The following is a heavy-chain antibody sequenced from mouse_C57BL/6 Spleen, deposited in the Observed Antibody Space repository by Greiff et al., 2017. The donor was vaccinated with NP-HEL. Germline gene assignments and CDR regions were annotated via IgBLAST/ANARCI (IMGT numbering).Heavy chain of an antibody. Sequence: QVQLQQSGAELVKPGASVKLSCTASGYTFTEYTIHWVKQRSGQGLEWIGWFYPGSGSIKYNEKFQYKATLTADKSSSTVYMEHSRMTSEDAAVDVCARHEREYSNYFDYWGKGTTLTGSS. CDR2: FYPGSGSI. CDR3: ARHEREYSNYFDY. D-gene: IGHD2-5*01. J-gene: IGHJ2*01. V-gene: IGHV1-62-2*01. CDR1: GYTFTEYT.